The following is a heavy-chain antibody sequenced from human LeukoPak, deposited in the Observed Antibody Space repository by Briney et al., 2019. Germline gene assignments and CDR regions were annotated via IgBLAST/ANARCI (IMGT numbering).Heavy chain of an antibody. CDR3: ARVSETPAYYNTSGYYYLGY. CDR1: GYTFTSYD. Sequence: ASVRVSCKASGYTFTSYDINWVRQAAGQGLEWMGWMNPNSGNTGYAQRFQGRVTMTRDTSISTAYMELSSLRSEDTAVYYCARVSETPAYYNTSGYYYLGYWGHGTLVTVPS. J-gene: IGHJ4*01. CDR2: MNPNSGNT. D-gene: IGHD3-22*01. V-gene: IGHV1-8*01.